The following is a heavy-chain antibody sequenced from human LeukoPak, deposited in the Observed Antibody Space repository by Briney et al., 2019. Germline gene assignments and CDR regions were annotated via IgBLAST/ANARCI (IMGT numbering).Heavy chain of an antibody. Sequence: PSETLSLTCIVSGGSVSNSDFYWGWIRQPPGRGLEWIGNIPYSGKTFYNPSLKSRVTISADTTQNQLSLRLTSVTAADTAVYFCAMNDFWSGYYGHWGQGILVTVSS. D-gene: IGHD3-3*01. J-gene: IGHJ4*02. V-gene: IGHV4-39*01. CDR1: GGSVSNSDFY. CDR2: IPYSGKT. CDR3: AMNDFWSGYYGH.